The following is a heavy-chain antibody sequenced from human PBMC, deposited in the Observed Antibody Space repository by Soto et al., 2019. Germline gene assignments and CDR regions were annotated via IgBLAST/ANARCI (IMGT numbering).Heavy chain of an antibody. V-gene: IGHV3-7*01. Sequence: GGSLRLSCAASGFTFSSYWMSWVRQAPGKGLEWVANIKQDGSEKYYVDSVKGRFTVSRDNAKNSLYLQMNSLRAEDTAVYYCAKLRYFDWLFPSYYFDYWGQGTLVTVSS. D-gene: IGHD3-9*01. CDR1: GFTFSSYW. CDR3: AKLRYFDWLFPSYYFDY. CDR2: IKQDGSEK. J-gene: IGHJ4*02.